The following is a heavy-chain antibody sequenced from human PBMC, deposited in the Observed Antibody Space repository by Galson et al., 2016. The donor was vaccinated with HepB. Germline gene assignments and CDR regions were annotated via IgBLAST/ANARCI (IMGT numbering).Heavy chain of an antibody. CDR3: ARSGSYYIFDY. CDR2: IYGSGNT. Sequence: ETLSLTCTVSGDSITSYRWSWIRQPPGRGLEWIGYIYGSGNTNYNPSLKSRVTLSLDTSKNQISLKLTSVTAADTAEYYCARSGSYYIFDYWGQGTLVTVSS. D-gene: IGHD1-26*01. V-gene: IGHV4-59*01. J-gene: IGHJ4*02. CDR1: GDSITSYR.